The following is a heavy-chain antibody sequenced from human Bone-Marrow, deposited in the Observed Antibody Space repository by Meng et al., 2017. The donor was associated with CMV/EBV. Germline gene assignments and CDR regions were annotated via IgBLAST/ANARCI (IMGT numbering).Heavy chain of an antibody. CDR1: GFTYSSYA. CDR2: ICYDGSNK. J-gene: IGHJ6*02. CDR3: AKGRPYYSYGMDV. V-gene: IGHV3-33*06. Sequence: GESLKISCAASGFTYSSYAMHWVRQAPGKGLEWVAVICYDGSNKYYADSVKGRFTISRDNSKNTLYLQMNSLRAEDTAVYYCAKGRPYYSYGMDVWGQGTTVTVSS.